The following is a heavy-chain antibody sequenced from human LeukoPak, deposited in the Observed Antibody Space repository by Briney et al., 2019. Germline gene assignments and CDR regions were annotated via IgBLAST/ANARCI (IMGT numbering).Heavy chain of an antibody. CDR1: GFTFGDYA. CDR3: TRGPRDRDYDFWSGYEEYYFDY. CDR2: IRSKAYGGTT. Sequence: PGRSLRLSCTASGFTFGDYAMSWVRQAPGKGLEWVGFIRSKAYGGTTEYAASVKGRFTISGDDSKSIAYLQMNSLKTEDTAVYYCTRGPRDRDYDFWSGYEEYYFDYWGQGTLVTVSS. V-gene: IGHV3-49*04. J-gene: IGHJ4*02. D-gene: IGHD3-3*01.